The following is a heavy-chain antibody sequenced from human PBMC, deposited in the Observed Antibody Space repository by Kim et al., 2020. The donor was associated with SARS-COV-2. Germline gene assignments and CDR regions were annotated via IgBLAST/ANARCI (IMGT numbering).Heavy chain of an antibody. J-gene: IGHJ3*02. Sequence: ASVKVSCKASGYTFTSYDINWVRQATGQGLEWMGWMNPNSGNTGYAQKFQGRVTMTRNTSISTAYMELSSLRSEDTAVYYCARGLYYAKAFDIWGQGTMVTLSS. D-gene: IGHD3-10*01. CDR1: GYTFTSYD. CDR3: ARGLYYAKAFDI. CDR2: MNPNSGNT. V-gene: IGHV1-8*01.